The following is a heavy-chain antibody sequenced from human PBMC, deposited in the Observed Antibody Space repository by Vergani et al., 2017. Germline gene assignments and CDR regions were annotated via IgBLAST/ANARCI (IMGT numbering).Heavy chain of an antibody. Sequence: QLQLQESGPGLVKPSETLSLTCTVSGGSISSYYWSWIRQPPGKGLEWIGSIYYSGSSYYNPSLKSRVTISVDTSKNQFSLKLSSVTAADTAVYYCARGGGKEGRYYYYGMDVWGQGTTVTVSS. CDR1: GGSISSYY. CDR3: ARGGGKEGRYYYYGMDV. J-gene: IGHJ6*02. V-gene: IGHV4-39*07. D-gene: IGHD3-16*01. CDR2: IYYSGSS.